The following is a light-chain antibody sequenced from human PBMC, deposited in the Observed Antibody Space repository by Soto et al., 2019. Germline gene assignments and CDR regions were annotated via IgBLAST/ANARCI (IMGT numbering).Light chain of an antibody. CDR1: SGDVGRYNY. CDR2: DVT. Sequence: QSALTQPASVSGSPGQSITISCTGTSGDVGRYNYVSWYQQHPGKAPKLIIFDVTHRPSGVSNRFSGSKSGNTASLTISGLQAEDEADYYCTSYTTSVVVFGGGTQLTVL. CDR3: TSYTTSVVV. J-gene: IGLJ2*01. V-gene: IGLV2-14*01.